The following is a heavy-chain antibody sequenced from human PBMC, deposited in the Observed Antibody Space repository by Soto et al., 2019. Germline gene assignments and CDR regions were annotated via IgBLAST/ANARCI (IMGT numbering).Heavy chain of an antibody. CDR2: IYYSGST. V-gene: IGHV4-30-4*01. CDR3: ARMKYYYDSSGYFDY. Sequence: SETLSLTCTVSGGSISSGDYYWSWIRQPPGKGLEWIGYIYYSGSTYYNPSLKSRVTISVDTSKNQFSLKLSSVTAADTAVYYCARMKYYYDSSGYFDYWGQGTLVTVS. D-gene: IGHD3-22*01. CDR1: GGSISSGDYY. J-gene: IGHJ4*02.